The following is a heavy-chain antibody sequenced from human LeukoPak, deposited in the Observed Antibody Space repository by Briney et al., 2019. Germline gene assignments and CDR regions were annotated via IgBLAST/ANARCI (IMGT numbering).Heavy chain of an antibody. D-gene: IGHD1-14*01. CDR1: GFTFSTYR. Sequence: GGSLRLSCAASGFTFSTYRIHWVRQVQGKGLEWVAVISYDGSDKYYADSVKGRFTISRDNSKNTLYLQKNSLRPEDTAEYYCARGLGTPGPGSVHYYYMDVWGKGTTVTVSS. J-gene: IGHJ6*03. CDR2: ISYDGSDK. CDR3: ARGLGTPGPGSVHYYYMDV. V-gene: IGHV3-30*04.